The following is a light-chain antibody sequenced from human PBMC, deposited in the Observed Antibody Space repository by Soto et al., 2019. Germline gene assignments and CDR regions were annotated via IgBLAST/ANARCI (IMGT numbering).Light chain of an antibody. J-gene: IGLJ1*01. V-gene: IGLV2-14*03. CDR2: DVR. Sequence: QSALTQPSSMSGSPGQSITISCTGTSSDVGAYDHVSWHQQRPGRAPKVLIYDVRIRPSEVSNRFSGSKSGDTASLTVSGLQAEDEADYYCSSFAGSNNFPYVFGTGTKLTVL. CDR1: SSDVGAYDH. CDR3: SSFAGSNNFPYV.